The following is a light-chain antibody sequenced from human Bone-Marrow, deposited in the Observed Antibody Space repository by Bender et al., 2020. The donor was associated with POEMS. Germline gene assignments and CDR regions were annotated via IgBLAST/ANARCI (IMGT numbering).Light chain of an antibody. CDR3: AVWDDSLNGWV. CDR1: SSNIGSNT. CDR2: GNS. V-gene: IGLV1-44*01. Sequence: QSVLTQSPSVSGTPGQRVTISCSGSSSNIGSNTVNWHQQLPGTAPKLLIHGNSQRPSGVPDRFSGSRSGTSASLAISGLQSEDEADYYCAVWDDSLNGWVFGGGTKLTVL. J-gene: IGLJ3*02.